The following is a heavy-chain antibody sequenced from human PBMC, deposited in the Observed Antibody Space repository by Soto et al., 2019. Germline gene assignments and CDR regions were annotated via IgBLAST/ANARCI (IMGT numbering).Heavy chain of an antibody. CDR1: GGSFSGYY. Sequence: SETLSLTCAVYGGSFSGYYWSWIRQPPGKGLEWIGEINHSGSTNYNPSLKSRVTISVDTSKNQFSLKLSSVTAADTAVYYCARAAWYSSSWACDYWGQGTLVTVSS. CDR2: INHSGST. J-gene: IGHJ4*02. D-gene: IGHD6-13*01. CDR3: ARAAWYSSSWACDY. V-gene: IGHV4-34*01.